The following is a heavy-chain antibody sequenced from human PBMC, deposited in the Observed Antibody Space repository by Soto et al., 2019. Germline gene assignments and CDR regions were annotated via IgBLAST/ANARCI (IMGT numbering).Heavy chain of an antibody. CDR1: GDSISSYY. J-gene: IGHJ5*02. D-gene: IGHD2-15*01. V-gene: IGHV4-59*12. CDR3: ARRRCLGRICYAAKWIDP. CDR2: IYYSGST. Sequence: SETLSLTCTVSGDSISSYYWSWIRQPPGKGLEWIGYIYYSGSTNYNPSLKSRVTISVDRSKNQFSLKLSSLTAADTAVYYCARRRCLGRICYAAKWIDPWGQAILVTVSA.